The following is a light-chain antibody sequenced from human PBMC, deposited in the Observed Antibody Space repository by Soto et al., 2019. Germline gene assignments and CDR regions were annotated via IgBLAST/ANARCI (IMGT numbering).Light chain of an antibody. Sequence: QSALTQPASVSGSPGQSITISCTGTSSEVGVYNYVSWYQQHPGKAPKLMIFEVTSRPSGVSNRFSGSKSGNTASLTISGLQAEDEADYYCSSYTSSSTSVFGGGTKLTVL. CDR2: EVT. J-gene: IGLJ3*02. CDR3: SSYTSSSTSV. CDR1: SSEVGVYNY. V-gene: IGLV2-14*01.